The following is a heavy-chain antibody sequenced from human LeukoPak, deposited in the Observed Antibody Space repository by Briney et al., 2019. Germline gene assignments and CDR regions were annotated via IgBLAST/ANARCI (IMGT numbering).Heavy chain of an antibody. V-gene: IGHV3-7*01. D-gene: IGHD6-19*01. Sequence: GGSLRLSCAASGFTFSSYWMSWVRQAPGKGLEWVANIKQDGSEKYYVDSVKGRFTISRDNSKNTLYLQMNSLRAEDTAVYYCAKSGIAVAAPTDYWGQGTLVTVSS. CDR2: IKQDGSEK. CDR3: AKSGIAVAAPTDY. J-gene: IGHJ4*02. CDR1: GFTFSSYW.